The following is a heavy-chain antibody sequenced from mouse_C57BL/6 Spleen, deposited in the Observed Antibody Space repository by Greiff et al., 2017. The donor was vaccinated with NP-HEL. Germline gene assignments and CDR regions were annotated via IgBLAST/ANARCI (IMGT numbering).Heavy chain of an antibody. CDR3: ARFPDYYGSSFDY. CDR1: GFTFSDYY. D-gene: IGHD1-1*01. V-gene: IGHV5-16*01. J-gene: IGHJ2*01. Sequence: EVQLQESEGGLVQPGSSMKLSCTASGFTFSDYYMAWVRQVPEKGLEWVANINYDGSSTYYLDSLKSRFIISRDNAKNILYLQMSSLKSEDTATYYCARFPDYYGSSFDYWGQGTTLTVSS. CDR2: INYDGSST.